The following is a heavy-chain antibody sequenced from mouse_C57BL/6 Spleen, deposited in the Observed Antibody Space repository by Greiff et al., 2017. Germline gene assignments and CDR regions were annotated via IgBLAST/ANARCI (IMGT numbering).Heavy chain of an antibody. CDR1: GYTFTSYT. J-gene: IGHJ4*01. D-gene: IGHD1-3*01. CDR3: ARSSSCWDY. CDR2: INPSSGYT. V-gene: IGHV1-4*01. Sequence: VQLQQSGAELARPGASVKMSCKASGYTFTSYTMHWVKQRPGQGLEWIGYINPSSGYTKYNQKFKDKATLTADKSSSTAYMQLSSLTSEDSSGYYCARSSSCWDYWGQGTSVTVSS.